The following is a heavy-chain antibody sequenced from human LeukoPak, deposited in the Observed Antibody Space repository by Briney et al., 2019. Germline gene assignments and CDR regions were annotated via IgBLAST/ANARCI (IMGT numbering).Heavy chain of an antibody. J-gene: IGHJ4*02. V-gene: IGHV3-73*01. CDR1: GFTFSRYW. CDR2: IRSKANSYAT. Sequence: PGGSLRLSCAASGFTFSRYWMTWVRQASGKGLEWVGRIRSKANSYATAYAASVKGRFTISRDDSKNTAYLQMNSLKTEDTAVYYCVQDGPYYFDYWGQGTLVTVSS. CDR3: VQDGPYYFDY. D-gene: IGHD5-24*01.